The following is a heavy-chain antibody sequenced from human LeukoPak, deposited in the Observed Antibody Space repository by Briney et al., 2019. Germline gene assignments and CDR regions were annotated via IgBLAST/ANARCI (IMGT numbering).Heavy chain of an antibody. Sequence: GGSLRLSCAASGFTLRGYSMSWVRQAPGKGLEWDSGISDSVGSTYYADSVKGRFTISRDNSKNTLYLQMHSLRADDTAVYYCAKDRVRIAATGVDYWGQGTLVTVSS. D-gene: IGHD6-6*01. CDR2: ISDSVGST. J-gene: IGHJ4*02. CDR3: AKDRVRIAATGVDY. CDR1: GFTLRGYS. V-gene: IGHV3-23*01.